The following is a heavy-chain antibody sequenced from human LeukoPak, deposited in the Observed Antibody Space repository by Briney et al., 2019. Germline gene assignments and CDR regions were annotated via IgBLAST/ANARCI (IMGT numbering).Heavy chain of an antibody. J-gene: IGHJ4*02. CDR1: GFTFSSYA. V-gene: IGHV3-64D*06. CDR3: VKGPRVATNPYFDY. Sequence: GGSLRLSCSASGFTFSSYAMHWVRQAPGKGLEYVSAISSNGGSTYYADSAKGRFTISRDNSKNTLYLQMSSLRAEDTAVYYCVKGPRVATNPYFDYWGQGTLVTVSS. D-gene: IGHD5-12*01. CDR2: ISSNGGST.